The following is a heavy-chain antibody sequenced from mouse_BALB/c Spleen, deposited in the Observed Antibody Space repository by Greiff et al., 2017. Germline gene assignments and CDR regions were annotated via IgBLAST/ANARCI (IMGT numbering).Heavy chain of an antibody. J-gene: IGHJ4*01. Sequence: VQLQQSGAELVKPGASVKLSCTASGFNIKDTYMHWVKQRPEQGLEWIGRIDPANGNTKYDPKFQGKATITADTSSNTAYLQLSSLTSEDTAVYYCARDGSSSYYAMDYWGQGTSVTVAS. CDR3: ARDGSSSYYAMDY. V-gene: IGHV14-3*02. CDR2: IDPANGNT. D-gene: IGHD1-1*01. CDR1: GFNIKDTY.